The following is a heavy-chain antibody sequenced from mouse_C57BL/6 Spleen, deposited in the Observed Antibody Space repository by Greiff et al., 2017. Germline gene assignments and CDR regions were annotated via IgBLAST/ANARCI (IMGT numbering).Heavy chain of an antibody. CDR3: ARKSITTGNY. CDR1: GYTFTSYW. Sequence: QVQLQQPGAELVKPGASVKLSCKASGYTFTSYWMQWVKQRPGQGLEWIGEIDPSDSYTNYNQKFKGKATLTVDTSSSTAYMQLSSLTSEDSAVYYCARKSITTGNYWGQGTTLTVSS. CDR2: IDPSDSYT. V-gene: IGHV1-50*01. J-gene: IGHJ2*01. D-gene: IGHD1-1*01.